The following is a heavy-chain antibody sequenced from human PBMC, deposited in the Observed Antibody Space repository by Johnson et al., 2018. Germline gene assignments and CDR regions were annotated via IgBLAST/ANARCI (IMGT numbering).Heavy chain of an antibody. CDR2: ISSSSSYI. V-gene: IGHV3-21*01. CDR1: GFTFDDYA. J-gene: IGHJ1*01. Sequence: VQLVESGGGLVQPGRSLRLSCAASGFTFDDYAMHWVRQAPGKGLEWVSSISSSSSYIYYADSVKGRFTITRDNSKNTLYLKMNSLRAEDTAVYYCARYRTRWSGGSCSSEYFQLWGQGTLVTVSS. CDR3: ARYRTRWSGGSCSSEYFQL. D-gene: IGHD2-15*01.